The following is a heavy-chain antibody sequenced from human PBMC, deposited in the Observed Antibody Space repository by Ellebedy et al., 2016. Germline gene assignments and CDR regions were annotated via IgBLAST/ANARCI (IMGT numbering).Heavy chain of an antibody. CDR2: ISANNGYT. Sequence: ASVKVSCXASGYRSMNYGITWVRQAPGQGLEWMGWISANNGYTNYAQKFRGRVTMTTDTSTSTIYMELRSLNSDDTAVYYCAKDYTSRSSDYWGQGTLVTVSS. CDR3: AKDYTSRSSDY. CDR1: GYRSMNYG. D-gene: IGHD6-13*01. J-gene: IGHJ4*02. V-gene: IGHV1-18*01.